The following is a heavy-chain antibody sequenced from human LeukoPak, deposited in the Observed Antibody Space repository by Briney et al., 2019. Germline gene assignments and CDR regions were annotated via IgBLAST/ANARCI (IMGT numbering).Heavy chain of an antibody. D-gene: IGHD1-26*01. J-gene: IGHJ4*02. Sequence: ASVKVSCKASGYTFTGYYMHWVRQAPGQGLEWMGWINPNSGGTNYAQKFQGMVTMTRDTSISTAYMELGRLRSDDTAVYYCARDRVVGAASSSEYWGQGTLVTVSS. CDR2: INPNSGGT. CDR1: GYTFTGYY. CDR3: ARDRVVGAASSSEY. V-gene: IGHV1-2*02.